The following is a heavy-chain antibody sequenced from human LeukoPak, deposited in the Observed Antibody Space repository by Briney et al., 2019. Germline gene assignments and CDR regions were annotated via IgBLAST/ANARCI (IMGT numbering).Heavy chain of an antibody. V-gene: IGHV4-39*01. Sequence: PSETLSLTCTVSGGSISSSSYYWGWIRQSLGKGLEWIGSIYYSGSTYYNPSLKSRVTISVDSSKKQFSLKLTSVTAADTAVYYCAACSASCQLYFDYWGQGTLVTVSS. D-gene: IGHD2-2*01. J-gene: IGHJ4*02. CDR2: IYYSGST. CDR3: AACSASCQLYFDY. CDR1: GGSISSSSYY.